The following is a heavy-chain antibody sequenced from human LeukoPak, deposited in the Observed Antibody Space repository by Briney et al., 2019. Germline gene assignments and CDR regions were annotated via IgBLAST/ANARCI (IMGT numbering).Heavy chain of an antibody. CDR3: AKDWKFYYVSGSFFPDN. CDR2: ISHDGSKK. D-gene: IGHD3-10*01. V-gene: IGHV3-30-3*01. J-gene: IGHJ4*02. CDR1: GFAFSSYA. Sequence: GGSLRLSCAASGFAFSSYAVHWVRQAPGKGLECVAVISHDGSKKYYADFVKGRFTISRDNSKNTLYLHMNSLIPEDTAVHFCAKDWKFYYVSGSFFPDNWGQGTLVTVSS.